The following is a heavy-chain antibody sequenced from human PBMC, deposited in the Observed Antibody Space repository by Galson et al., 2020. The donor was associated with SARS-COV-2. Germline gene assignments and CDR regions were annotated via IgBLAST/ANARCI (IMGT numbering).Heavy chain of an antibody. V-gene: IGHV3-23*01. J-gene: IGHJ4*02. Sequence: GESLKLSCAASGFTFASYAMTWVRQAPGKGLQWVSTISGSGGTTYYSDSVKGRFTVSRDNARTTLYLQTSSLRGDDTAVYYCTKALWFGEPNDAWDSWGQGTLVTVSS. CDR3: TKALWFGEPNDAWDS. CDR2: ISGSGGTT. CDR1: GFTFASYA. D-gene: IGHD3-10*01.